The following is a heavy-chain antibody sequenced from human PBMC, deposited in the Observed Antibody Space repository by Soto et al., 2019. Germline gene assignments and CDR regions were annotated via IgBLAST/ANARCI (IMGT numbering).Heavy chain of an antibody. Sequence: GGSLRLSCAASGFTFSSYSMNWGRQAPGKGLEWVSYISTSSSTIYYADSVEGRFTISRDNAKNSLYLQMNSLRAEDTAVYYCARDLWGVGVPGPWGQGTLVTVSS. CDR2: ISTSSSTI. V-gene: IGHV3-48*01. CDR3: ARDLWGVGVPGP. D-gene: IGHD3-16*01. J-gene: IGHJ5*02. CDR1: GFTFSSYS.